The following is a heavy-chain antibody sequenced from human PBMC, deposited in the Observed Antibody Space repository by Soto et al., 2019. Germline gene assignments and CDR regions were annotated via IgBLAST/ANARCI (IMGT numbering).Heavy chain of an antibody. D-gene: IGHD4-4*01. CDR2: INPSGGDT. CDR3: ARGMNDYSTSSGRRSAQRGYYYGMDV. J-gene: IGHJ6*02. Sequence: QVQLVQSGAEVKTPGASVKVSCTASGYTFSSYYMHWVRQAPGQGLEWMGIINPSGGDTGYGQKFQGRVNMIRDTSTSTVYMELSSLRSEDTAVYYCARGMNDYSTSSGRRSAQRGYYYGMDVWGQGTTVTVS. CDR1: GYTFSSYY. V-gene: IGHV1-46*01.